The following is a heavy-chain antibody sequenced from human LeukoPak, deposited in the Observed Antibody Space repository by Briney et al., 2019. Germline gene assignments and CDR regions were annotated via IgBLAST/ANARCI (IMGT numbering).Heavy chain of an antibody. Sequence: ASVKVSCKASGYTFTSYGISWVRQAPGQGLEWMGWISAYNGNTNYAQKLQGRVTMTTDTSTSTAYMELRSLRSDDTAVYYCARVGRDMIVVVGDAFDIWGQGTMVTVSS. D-gene: IGHD3-22*01. CDR3: ARVGRDMIVVVGDAFDI. V-gene: IGHV1-18*01. CDR2: ISAYNGNT. J-gene: IGHJ3*02. CDR1: GYTFTSYG.